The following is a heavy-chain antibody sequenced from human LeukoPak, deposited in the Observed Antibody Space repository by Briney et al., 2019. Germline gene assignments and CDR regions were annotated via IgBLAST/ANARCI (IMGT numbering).Heavy chain of an antibody. V-gene: IGHV3-33*06. CDR2: IWYDGSNK. J-gene: IGHJ4*02. Sequence: GESLKISCAASGLTFSSYGMHWVRQAPGKGLEWVAVIWYDGSNKYYADSVKGRLTISRDNSKNTLYLQMDSLRAEDTAVYYCAKDRGYSSSWYYFDYWGQGTLVTVSS. CDR3: AKDRGYSSSWYYFDY. D-gene: IGHD6-13*01. CDR1: GLTFSSYG.